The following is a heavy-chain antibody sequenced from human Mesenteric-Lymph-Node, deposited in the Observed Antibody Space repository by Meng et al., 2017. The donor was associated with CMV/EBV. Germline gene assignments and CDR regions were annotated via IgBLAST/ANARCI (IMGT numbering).Heavy chain of an antibody. V-gene: IGHV3-20*04. D-gene: IGHD1-26*01. J-gene: IGHJ6*02. Sequence: GESLKISCVASGFTFTDYGMGWVRQAPGKGLEWVSGLSRSGGSTYHADFVKGRFTISRDNAKNSLYLQMNSLRAEDTALYYCARVIATPYFYYGMDVWGQGTTVTVSS. CDR2: LSRSGGST. CDR1: GFTFTDYG. CDR3: ARVIATPYFYYGMDV.